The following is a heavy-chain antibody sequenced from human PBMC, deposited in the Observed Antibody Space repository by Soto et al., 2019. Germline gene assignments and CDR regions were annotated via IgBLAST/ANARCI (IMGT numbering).Heavy chain of an antibody. CDR2: VYHTGKT. Sequence: QLQLQESGSGLVQPSQTLSLTCTASGGSISTYDYSWSWIRQPPGGGLEWIGSVYHTGKTYFIPSLKSRVTMSLDKSKNQFSLNLTSVTAADTALYSCARERTIFGIAPGGGMDVWGQGTTVTVSS. V-gene: IGHV4-30-2*01. D-gene: IGHD3-3*01. CDR1: GGSISTYDYS. J-gene: IGHJ6*02. CDR3: ARERTIFGIAPGGGMDV.